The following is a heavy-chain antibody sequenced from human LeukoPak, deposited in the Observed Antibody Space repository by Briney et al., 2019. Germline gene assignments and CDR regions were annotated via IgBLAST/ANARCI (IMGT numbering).Heavy chain of an antibody. V-gene: IGHV3-74*01. CDR3: AREEKRITMVRGVIITVNAFDI. CDR1: GFTFSSYW. Sequence: GGSLRLSCAASGFTFSSYWMHWVRQAPGKGLVWVSRINSDGSSTSYADSVKGRFTISRDNAKNSLYLQMNSLRAEDTAVYYCAREEKRITMVRGVIITVNAFDIWGQGTMVTVSS. J-gene: IGHJ3*02. CDR2: INSDGSST. D-gene: IGHD3-10*01.